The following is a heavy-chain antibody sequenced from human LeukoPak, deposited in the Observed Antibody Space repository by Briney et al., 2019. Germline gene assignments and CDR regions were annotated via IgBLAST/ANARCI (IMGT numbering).Heavy chain of an antibody. J-gene: IGHJ3*02. V-gene: IGHV4-59*12. CDR1: GGSTSDSY. Sequence: SETLSLTCAVSGGSTSDSYWSWIRQPPGKGLEWIGYRFYSGSTNYNPSLKSRVTISVDTSKNQFSLKLSSVTAADTAVYYCARDGAATIPNAFDIWGQGTMVTVSS. CDR2: RFYSGST. CDR3: ARDGAATIPNAFDI. D-gene: IGHD6-13*01.